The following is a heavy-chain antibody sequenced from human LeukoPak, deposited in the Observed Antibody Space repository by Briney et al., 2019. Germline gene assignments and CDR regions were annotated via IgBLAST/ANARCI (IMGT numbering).Heavy chain of an antibody. CDR2: LSGSGDST. V-gene: IGHV3-23*01. J-gene: IGHJ6*02. CDR3: AKTMVRGVIYYYYYGMDV. CDR1: GFTFSSFA. Sequence: HAGGSLRLSCAASGFTFSSFAMNWVRQAPGKGLEWVSALSGSGDSTFYADSVKGRFTISRDNTKNTLYLQMNSLRAEDMAVYYCAKTMVRGVIYYYYYGMDVWGQGTTVTVSS. D-gene: IGHD3-10*01.